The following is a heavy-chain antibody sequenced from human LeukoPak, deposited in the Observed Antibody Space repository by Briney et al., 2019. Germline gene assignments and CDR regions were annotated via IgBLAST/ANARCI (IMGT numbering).Heavy chain of an antibody. V-gene: IGHV3-30*02. CDR1: GFTFSTYG. CDR2: IRYDGSNK. D-gene: IGHD2-2*01. J-gene: IGHJ4*02. CDR3: AAPGVPAATYYFAY. Sequence: GGSLRLSCAASGFTFSTYGMHWVRQAPGKGLEWVAFIRYDGSNKYYADSVKGRFTISRDNSKNTVYLQMNSLRAEDTAVYYCAAPGVPAATYYFAYWGQGTLVTVSS.